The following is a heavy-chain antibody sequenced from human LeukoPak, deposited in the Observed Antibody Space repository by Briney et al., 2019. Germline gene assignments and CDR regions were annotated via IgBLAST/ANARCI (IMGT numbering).Heavy chain of an antibody. CDR2: IKQDGSEK. V-gene: IGHV3-7*01. Sequence: GGSLRLSCVASGVTFSSNWMSWVRQAPGKGLEWVASIKQDGSEKYYLDSVKGRLTISRDNGKNSLYLQMNSLRAEDTAVYYCARGLDGYNLRYWGQGTLVTVSS. D-gene: IGHD5-24*01. J-gene: IGHJ4*02. CDR3: ARGLDGYNLRY. CDR1: GVTFSSNW.